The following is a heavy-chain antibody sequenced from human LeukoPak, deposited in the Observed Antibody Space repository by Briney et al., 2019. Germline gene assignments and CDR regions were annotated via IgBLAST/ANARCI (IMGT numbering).Heavy chain of an antibody. CDR3: ARDAVVTPDWYFDL. CDR2: IYYSGST. D-gene: IGHD4-23*01. CDR1: GGSISSYY. J-gene: IGHJ2*01. V-gene: IGHV4-59*01. Sequence: SETLSLTCTVSGGSISSYYWSWIRQPPGKGLEWIGYIYYSGSTNYNPSLKSRVTISVDMSKNQFSLKLSSVTAADTAVYYCARDAVVTPDWYFDLWGRGTLVTVSS.